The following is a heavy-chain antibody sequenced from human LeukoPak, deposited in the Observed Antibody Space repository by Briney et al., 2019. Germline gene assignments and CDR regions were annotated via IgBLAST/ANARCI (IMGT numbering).Heavy chain of an antibody. D-gene: IGHD3-22*01. CDR3: ARGARNYYDSSGYYPVFDY. Sequence: ASVKVSCKASGYTFTSYGISWVRQAPGQGLEWMGWISAYNGNTNYAKKLQGRVTMTTDTSTSTAYMELRSLRSDDTAVYYCARGARNYYDSSGYYPVFDYWGQGTLVTVSS. V-gene: IGHV1-18*01. J-gene: IGHJ4*02. CDR2: ISAYNGNT. CDR1: GYTFTSYG.